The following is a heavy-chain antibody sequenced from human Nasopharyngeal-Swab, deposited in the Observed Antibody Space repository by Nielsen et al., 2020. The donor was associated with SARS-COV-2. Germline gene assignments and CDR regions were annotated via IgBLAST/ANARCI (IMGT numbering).Heavy chain of an antibody. D-gene: IGHD6-13*01. J-gene: IGHJ3*02. Sequence: SGPTLVKPTQTLTLTCTVSGFSLSNARMGVRWIRQPPGKALEWLAHIFSNDEKSYSTSLKSRLTISKDTSKSQVVLTVTNMDPVDTATYYCARMDFSSSWYGGGAFDIWGQGTMVTVSS. V-gene: IGHV2-26*01. CDR1: GFSLSNARMG. CDR3: ARMDFSSSWYGGGAFDI. CDR2: IFSNDEK.